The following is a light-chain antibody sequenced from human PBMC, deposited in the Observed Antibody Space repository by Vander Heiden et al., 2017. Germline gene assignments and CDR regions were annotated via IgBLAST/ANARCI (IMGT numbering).Light chain of an antibody. J-gene: IGLJ2*01. CDR1: KLGDKY. CDR2: QDS. Sequence: SYELTQPPSVSVSPGQTASITCSGDKLGDKYACWYQQKPGQSPVLVIYQDSKRPSGIPERFSGSNSGNTATLTISGTQEVEEADYYCQAWDSSNHVVFGGGTKLTVL. V-gene: IGLV3-1*01. CDR3: QAWDSSNHVV.